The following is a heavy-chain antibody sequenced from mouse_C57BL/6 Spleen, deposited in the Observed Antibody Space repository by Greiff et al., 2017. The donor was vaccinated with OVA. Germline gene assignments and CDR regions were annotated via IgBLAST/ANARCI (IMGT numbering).Heavy chain of an antibody. J-gene: IGHJ4*01. CDR3: ARYEDYYAIGY. CDR2: ISSKANGYTT. CDR1: GFTFTDYY. Sequence: DVLLVESGGGLVQPGGSLSLSCAASGFTFTDYYMSWVRQPPGQALEWLGFISSKANGYTTEYSASVKGRFTISRNNSQSILYLQMNALRAEDNATYYCARYEDYYAIGYWGQRTSVTVSS. V-gene: IGHV7-3*01.